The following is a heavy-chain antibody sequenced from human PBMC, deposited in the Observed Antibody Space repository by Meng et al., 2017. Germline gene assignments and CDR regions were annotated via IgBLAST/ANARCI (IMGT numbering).Heavy chain of an antibody. V-gene: IGHV4-4*02. D-gene: IGHD7-27*01. CDR2: IYHSGST. CDR3: ARIGDWGSTRYFDY. CDR1: GGSISSSNW. Sequence: QVQESGPGLVRPSGTLSRACAVSGGSISSSNWWSWVRQPPGKGLEWIGEIYHSGSTNYNPSLKSRVTISVDKSKNQFSLKLSSVTAADTAVYYCARIGDWGSTRYFDYWGQGTLVTVSS. J-gene: IGHJ4*02.